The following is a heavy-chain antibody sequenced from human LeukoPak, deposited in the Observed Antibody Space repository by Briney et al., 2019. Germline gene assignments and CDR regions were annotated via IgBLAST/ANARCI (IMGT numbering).Heavy chain of an antibody. D-gene: IGHD3-16*01. CDR1: GGSISSYY. CDR2: IYDSGNT. CDR3: ARGRFISFGGVLDF. V-gene: IGHV4-4*09. Sequence: SETLSLTCTVSGGSISSYYWSWIRQPPGKGLEWIGHIYDSGNTYYDSALKSRIDMALDTSKNQFALNVTSVTAAGTAVYYCARGRFISFGGVLDFWGQGTPVTVSS. J-gene: IGHJ4*02.